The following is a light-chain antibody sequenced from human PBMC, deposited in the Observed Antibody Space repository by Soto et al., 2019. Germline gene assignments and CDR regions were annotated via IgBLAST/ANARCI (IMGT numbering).Light chain of an antibody. Sequence: DIQMTQSPSTLSASVGDRVTITCRASQSISAWLAWYQHKPGKAPKLLIHEASSLESGVPSRFGGSGYGTEFTLTINNLQPDDSATYYCQQYNAYRAFGQGTKVEIK. CDR3: QQYNAYRA. CDR2: EAS. J-gene: IGKJ1*01. CDR1: QSISAW. V-gene: IGKV1-5*03.